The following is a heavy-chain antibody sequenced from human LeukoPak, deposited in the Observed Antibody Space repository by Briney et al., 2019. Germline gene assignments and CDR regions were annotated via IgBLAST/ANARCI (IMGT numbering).Heavy chain of an antibody. CDR1: GFTFSIYD. CDR2: ISYDGKNE. J-gene: IGHJ6*02. Sequence: GGSLRLSCSASGFTFSIYDMNWVRQAPGKGLEWAAQISYDGKNEYYADSVKGRFTISRDNSKNTLYLQMYILRAEDTATYYCAKDDYGMDVWGQGTTVTVSS. CDR3: AKDDYGMDV. V-gene: IGHV3-30*18.